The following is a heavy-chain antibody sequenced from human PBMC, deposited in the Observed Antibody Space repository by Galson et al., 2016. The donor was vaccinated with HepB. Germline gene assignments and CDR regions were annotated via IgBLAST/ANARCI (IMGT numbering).Heavy chain of an antibody. CDR1: GFTFRNYA. CDR2: IDGPTPNT. J-gene: IGHJ4*02. Sequence: SLRLSCAASGFTFRNYALSWVRRAPGKGLEWVSHIDGPTPNTHYADSVRGRFSIYRDNSRHTLYLQMDSLTADDSAIYYCTTWLSHHFDYWGQGTRVTVSS. D-gene: IGHD6-19*01. V-gene: IGHV3-23*01. CDR3: TTWLSHHFDY.